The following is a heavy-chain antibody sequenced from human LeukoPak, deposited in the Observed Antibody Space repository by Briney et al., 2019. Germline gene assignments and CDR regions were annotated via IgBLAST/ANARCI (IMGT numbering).Heavy chain of an antibody. J-gene: IGHJ3*02. CDR1: GGSFSGYY. Sequence: NPSETLSLTCAVYGGSFSGYYWSWIRQPPGKGLEWIGYVYYSGRTNYNPSLESRVTISVDTSKNQFSLKLTSVTAADTAMYYCARRGGNPLGAFDIWGQGTMVTVSS. D-gene: IGHD4-23*01. V-gene: IGHV4-59*01. CDR2: VYYSGRT. CDR3: ARRGGNPLGAFDI.